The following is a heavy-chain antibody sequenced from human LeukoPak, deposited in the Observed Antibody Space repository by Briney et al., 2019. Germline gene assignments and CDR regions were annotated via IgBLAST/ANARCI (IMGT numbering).Heavy chain of an antibody. J-gene: IGHJ6*03. D-gene: IGHD2-8*01. CDR2: INPSGGST. V-gene: IGHV1-46*01. Sequence: ASVKVSCKASGYTFTSYYMHWVRQAPGQGLEWMGIINPSGGSTSYAQKFQGRVTMTRDTSTSTVYMELSSLRSDDTAVYYCARVGYCTHGVCYSIDLWGKGTTVIVSS. CDR1: GYTFTSYY. CDR3: ARVGYCTHGVCYSIDL.